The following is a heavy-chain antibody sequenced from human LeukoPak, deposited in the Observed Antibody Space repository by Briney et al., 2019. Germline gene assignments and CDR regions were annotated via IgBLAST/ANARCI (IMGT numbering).Heavy chain of an antibody. CDR2: ISSSGRTI. CDR1: GFTFSDYY. J-gene: IGHJ4*02. CDR3: ARGRSYPPYGGDYPSVLDY. D-gene: IGHD4-23*01. V-gene: IGHV3-11*04. Sequence: GGSLRLSCAASGFTFSDYYMSWIRQAPGKGLEWVSYISSSGRTIYYADSVKGRFTISRDNAKNSLYLQINSLRAEDTAVYYCARGRSYPPYGGDYPSVLDYWGQGTLVTVSS.